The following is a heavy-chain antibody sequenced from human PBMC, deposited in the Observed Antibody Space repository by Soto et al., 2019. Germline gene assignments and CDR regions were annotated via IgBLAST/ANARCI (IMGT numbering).Heavy chain of an antibody. CDR2: INPSGGST. J-gene: IGHJ6*02. CDR3: ASALIVVVTAPYYYYGMDV. V-gene: IGHV1-46*01. D-gene: IGHD2-21*02. CDR1: GYTFTSYY. Sequence: ASVKVSCKASGYTFTSYYMHWVRQAPGQGLEWMGIINPSGGSTSYAQKFQGRVTMTRDTSTSTVYMELSSLRSEDTAVYYCASALIVVVTAPYYYYGMDVWGQGTKVTVSS.